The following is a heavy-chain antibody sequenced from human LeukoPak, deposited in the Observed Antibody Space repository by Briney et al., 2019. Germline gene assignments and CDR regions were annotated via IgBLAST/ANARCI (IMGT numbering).Heavy chain of an antibody. Sequence: ASVKVSCKTSGYSFTNFGITWVRQAPGQGREWMGWISGYNSKPFYARKFQGRVTMTTETSTGTVNIELRSLRPDDTAVYYCAREGLRSIAARRGTRDYMDVWGQGTTVIVSS. J-gene: IGHJ6*02. CDR2: ISGYNSKP. CDR1: GYSFTNFG. CDR3: AREGLRSIAARRGTRDYMDV. D-gene: IGHD6-6*01. V-gene: IGHV1-18*01.